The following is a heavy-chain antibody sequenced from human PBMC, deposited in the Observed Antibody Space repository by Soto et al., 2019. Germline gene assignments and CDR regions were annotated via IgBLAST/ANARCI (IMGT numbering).Heavy chain of an antibody. Sequence: GGSLRLSCAASGFTFSNAWMSWVRQAPGKGLEWVGRIKSKTDGGTTDYAAPVKGRFTISRDDSKNTLYLQMNSLKTEDTAVYYCTTGYALRFLEWLSYDAFDIWGQGTMVTVSS. CDR2: IKSKTDGGTT. CDR3: TTGYALRFLEWLSYDAFDI. D-gene: IGHD3-3*01. J-gene: IGHJ3*02. V-gene: IGHV3-15*01. CDR1: GFTFSNAW.